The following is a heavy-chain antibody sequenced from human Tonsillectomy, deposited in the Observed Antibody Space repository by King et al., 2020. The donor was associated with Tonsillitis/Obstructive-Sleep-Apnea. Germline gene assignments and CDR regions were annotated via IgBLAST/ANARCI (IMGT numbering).Heavy chain of an antibody. V-gene: IGHV3-11*05. Sequence: QLVQSGGGLVKPGGSLRLSCVASGFTFSDYYMSWIRQAPGKGLEWLLYISSSSSFIDYADSVKGRFTVSRDNAKNSLYLQMNSLRAEDTAVYYCARGGLVPAADYAFYIWGQGKMVTVSS. CDR2: ISSSSSFI. D-gene: IGHD2-2*01. CDR3: ARGGLVPAADYAFYI. J-gene: IGHJ3*02. CDR1: GFTFSDYY.